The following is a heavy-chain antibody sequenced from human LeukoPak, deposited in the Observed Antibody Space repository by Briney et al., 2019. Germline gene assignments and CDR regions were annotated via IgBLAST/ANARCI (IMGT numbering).Heavy chain of an antibody. D-gene: IGHD3-3*01. Sequence: SQTLSLTCTVSGGSISSGGYYWSWIRQHPGKGLEWIGYTYYSGSTYYNPSLKSRVTISVDTSKNQFSLKLSSVTAADTAMYYCARVDDFWRWFDPWGQGTLVTVSS. CDR3: ARVDDFWRWFDP. CDR2: TYYSGST. V-gene: IGHV4-31*03. J-gene: IGHJ5*02. CDR1: GGSISSGGYY.